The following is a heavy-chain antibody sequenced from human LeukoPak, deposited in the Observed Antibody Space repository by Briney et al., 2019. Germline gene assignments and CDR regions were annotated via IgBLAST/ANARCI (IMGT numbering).Heavy chain of an antibody. CDR3: AKDDPPQPPDYYGMDV. V-gene: IGHV3-23*01. Sequence: GGSLRLSCAASGFTVSSNYMSWVRQAPGKGLEWVSAISGSGGSTYYADSVKGRFTISRDNSKNTLYLQMNSLRAEDTAVYHCAKDDPPQPPDYYGMDVWGQGTTVTVSS. J-gene: IGHJ6*02. CDR2: ISGSGGST. CDR1: GFTVSSNY.